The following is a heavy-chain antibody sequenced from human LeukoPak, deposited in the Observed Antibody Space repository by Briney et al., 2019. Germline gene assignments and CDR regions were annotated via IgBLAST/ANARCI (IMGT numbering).Heavy chain of an antibody. V-gene: IGHV3-48*03. CDR1: GFTFSSYE. J-gene: IGHJ4*02. CDR2: ISSSGSTI. D-gene: IGHD4-17*01. Sequence: GGSLRLSCAASGFTFSSYEMNWVRQAPGKGLEWVSYISSSGSTIYYADSVKGRFTISRDNAKNSLYLQMNSLRAEDTAVNYCAREMVTTDSRRGYWGQGTLVSVSS. CDR3: AREMVTTDSRRGY.